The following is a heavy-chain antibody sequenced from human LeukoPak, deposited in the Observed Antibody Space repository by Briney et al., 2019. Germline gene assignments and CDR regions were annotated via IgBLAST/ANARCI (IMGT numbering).Heavy chain of an antibody. CDR2: ISSSSSYI. Sequence: GGSLRLSCAASGFTFSSYSMNWVRQAPGKGLEWVSSISSSSSYIYYADSVKGRFTISRDNAKNSLYLQMNSVRAEDTAVYYCARGGYDYSQPAFDIWGQGTMVTVSS. D-gene: IGHD5-12*01. CDR3: ARGGYDYSQPAFDI. V-gene: IGHV3-21*01. CDR1: GFTFSSYS. J-gene: IGHJ3*02.